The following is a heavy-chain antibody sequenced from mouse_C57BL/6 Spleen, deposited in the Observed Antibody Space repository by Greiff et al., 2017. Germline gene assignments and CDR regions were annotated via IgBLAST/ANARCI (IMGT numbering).Heavy chain of an antibody. CDR1: GYTFTSYW. J-gene: IGHJ3*01. CDR3: ARRDDGYYGGFAY. Sequence: QVQLQQPGAELAKPGASVKMSCKASGYTFTSYWITWVKQRPGQGLEWIGDIYPGSGSTNYNEKFKSKDTLTVDTSSSTAYMQLSRLTSEDSAVYYGARRDDGYYGGFAYWGQGTLVTVAA. CDR2: IYPGSGST. D-gene: IGHD2-3*01. V-gene: IGHV1-55*01.